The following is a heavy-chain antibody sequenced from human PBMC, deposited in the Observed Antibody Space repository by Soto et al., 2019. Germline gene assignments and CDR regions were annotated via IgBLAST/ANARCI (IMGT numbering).Heavy chain of an antibody. D-gene: IGHD6-19*01. CDR2: ISYDGSNK. CDR1: GFTFSSYA. V-gene: IGHV3-30-3*01. CDR3: ARRIAVAGTDAFDI. Sequence: QVQLVESGGGVVQPGRSLRLSCAASGFTFSSYAMHWVRQAPGKGLEWVAVISYDGSNKYYADSVKGRFTISRDNSKNTLYLQMNSLRAEDTAVYYCARRIAVAGTDAFDIWGQGTMVTVSS. J-gene: IGHJ3*02.